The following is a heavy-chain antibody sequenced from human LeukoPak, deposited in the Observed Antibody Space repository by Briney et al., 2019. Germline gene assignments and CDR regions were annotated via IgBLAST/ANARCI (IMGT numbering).Heavy chain of an antibody. D-gene: IGHD5-24*01. Sequence: GSLRLSCAVSGFTFSGYYMSWIRQPPGKGLEWIGEINHSGSTNYNPSLKSRVTISVDTSKNQFSLKLSSVTAADTAVYYCARGSREIDYWGQGTLVTVSS. CDR3: ARGSREIDY. V-gene: IGHV4-34*01. J-gene: IGHJ4*02. CDR2: INHSGST. CDR1: GFTFSGYY.